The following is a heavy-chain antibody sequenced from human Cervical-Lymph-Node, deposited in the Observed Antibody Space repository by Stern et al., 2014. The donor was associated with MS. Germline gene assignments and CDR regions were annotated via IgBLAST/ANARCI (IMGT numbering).Heavy chain of an antibody. CDR3: ARDRGSGYDDAFDI. V-gene: IGHV3-13*01. CDR1: GFTFSSYD. CDR2: IGPTGDT. Sequence: EVQLVESGGGLVQPGGSLRLSCAASGFTFSSYDMHWVRQVLGKGLEWVSGIGPTGDTYYSGSVKGRFTISRENAKSSLYLQLNSLRAGDTAVYHCARDRGSGYDDAFDIWGQGTVVTVSS. J-gene: IGHJ3*02. D-gene: IGHD5-12*01.